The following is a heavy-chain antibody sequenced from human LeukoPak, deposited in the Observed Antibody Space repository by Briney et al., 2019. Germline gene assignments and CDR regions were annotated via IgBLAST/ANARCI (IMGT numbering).Heavy chain of an antibody. CDR1: GGSIGSSSYY. CDR2: IYYSGST. D-gene: IGHD5-18*01. J-gene: IGHJ4*02. Sequence: SETLSLTCTVSGGSIGSSSYYWGWIRQPPGKGLEWIGSIYYSGSTYYNPSLKSRVTISVDTSKNQFSLKLSSVTAADTAVYYCASAWIQLWLPRGFDYWGQGTLVTVSS. CDR3: ASAWIQLWLPRGFDY. V-gene: IGHV4-39*01.